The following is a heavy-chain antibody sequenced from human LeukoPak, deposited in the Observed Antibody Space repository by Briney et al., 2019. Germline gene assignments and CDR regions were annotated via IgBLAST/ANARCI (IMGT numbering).Heavy chain of an antibody. CDR3: ARDGGSIVGAKSYFDY. D-gene: IGHD1-26*01. J-gene: IGHJ4*02. CDR2: ISYDGSNE. V-gene: IGHV3-30-3*01. Sequence: GGSLRLSCAASGFTFSSYTLHWVRQAPGKGLEWVAVISYDGSNEYYADSVKGRFTISRDNSKNTLYLQMNSLRAEDTAVYYCARDGGSIVGAKSYFDYWGQGTLVTVSS. CDR1: GFTFSSYT.